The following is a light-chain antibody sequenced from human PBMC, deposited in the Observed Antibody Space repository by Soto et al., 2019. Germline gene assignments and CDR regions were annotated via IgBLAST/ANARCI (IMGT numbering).Light chain of an antibody. CDR1: QSISSW. V-gene: IGKV1-5*01. J-gene: IGKJ1*01. CDR2: DAS. Sequence: DIQMTQSPSTLSASVGDRVTITCRASQSISSWLAWYQQKPGKAPKLLIYDASSLESGVPSRFSGSGSGKEFTLTISRLQPDDFATYYCQQYNSYSRTFGQGTKVEIK. CDR3: QQYNSYSRT.